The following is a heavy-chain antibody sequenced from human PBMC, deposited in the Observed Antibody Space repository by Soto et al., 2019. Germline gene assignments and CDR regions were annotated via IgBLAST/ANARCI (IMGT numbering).Heavy chain of an antibody. CDR2: ISGSGGST. Sequence: GGSLRLSCAASGFTFSSYAMSWVRQAPGKGLEWVSAISGSGGSTYYADSAKGRFTISRDNSKNTLYLQMNSLRAEDTAVYYCARLTGYCSSTSCGNWFDPWGQGPLVTVSS. J-gene: IGHJ5*02. V-gene: IGHV3-23*01. D-gene: IGHD2-2*01. CDR1: GFTFSSYA. CDR3: ARLTGYCSSTSCGNWFDP.